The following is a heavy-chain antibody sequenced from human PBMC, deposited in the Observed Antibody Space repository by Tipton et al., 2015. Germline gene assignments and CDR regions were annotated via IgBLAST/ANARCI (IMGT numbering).Heavy chain of an antibody. V-gene: IGHV4-39*01. Sequence: TLSLTCSVSGGSVTNSYYYWGWVRQPPGKGLQWIGGISYSGNTYYNPSLNGRVTISVDTSKNQSSLKLSSVTAAGTAVYYCASFIAVAGYYFDYWGQGTLVTVSS. D-gene: IGHD6-19*01. J-gene: IGHJ4*02. CDR2: ISYSGNT. CDR3: ASFIAVAGYYFDY. CDR1: GGSVTNSYYY.